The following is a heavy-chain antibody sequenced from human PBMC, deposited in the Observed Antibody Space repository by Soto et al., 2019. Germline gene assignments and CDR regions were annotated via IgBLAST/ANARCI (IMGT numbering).Heavy chain of an antibody. CDR3: ARAPPTYSSADLDY. CDR1: GFTLSNYD. Sequence: PGGSLRLSCAASGFTLSNYDMDWVRQAPGKGLEWVSTISGRGDDTYYTDSVKGRFTISRDNSKNTLYVHMNSLRAEDTAVYYWARAPPTYSSADLDYWGQGTLVTVSS. CDR2: ISGRGDDT. J-gene: IGHJ4*02. D-gene: IGHD3-22*01. V-gene: IGHV3-23*01.